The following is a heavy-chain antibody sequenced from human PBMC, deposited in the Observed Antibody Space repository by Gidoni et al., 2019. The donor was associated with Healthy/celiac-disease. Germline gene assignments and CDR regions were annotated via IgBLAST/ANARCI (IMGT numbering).Heavy chain of an antibody. CDR3: ARDFNLVFDY. J-gene: IGHJ4*02. CDR1: GFPFSSYA. Sequence: QVQLVESGGGVVQPGRSLRLSCAAPGFPFSSYALHWVRQVPGKGLEWVAVISYDGSNKYYADSVKGRFTISRDNSKNTLYLQMNSRRAEDTAVYYCARDFNLVFDYWGQGTLVTVSS. CDR2: ISYDGSNK. V-gene: IGHV3-30-3*01. D-gene: IGHD6-13*01.